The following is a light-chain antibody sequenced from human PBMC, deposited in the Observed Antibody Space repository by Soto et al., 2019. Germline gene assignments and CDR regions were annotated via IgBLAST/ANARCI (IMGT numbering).Light chain of an antibody. J-gene: IGKJ5*01. CDR3: QQLNSYPIT. CDR2: AAS. Sequence: IQLTQAPSSLSASVGDRGTITCRASQAISTYLAWYQQKPGRAPKLLIYAASTLQSGVPSRFSGGGSGTDFTLTISSLQSEDFATYYCQQLNSYPITFGQGTRLEIK. CDR1: QAISTY. V-gene: IGKV1-9*01.